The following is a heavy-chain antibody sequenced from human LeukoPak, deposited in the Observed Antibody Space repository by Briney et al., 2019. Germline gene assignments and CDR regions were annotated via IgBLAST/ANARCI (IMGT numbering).Heavy chain of an antibody. J-gene: IGHJ4*02. CDR2: ISSSGST. V-gene: IGHV4-59*01. Sequence: SETLSLTCTVSGDSFSSYHWSWLRQPRGKGRVWIGHISSSGSTSYNPSLKNRVTISVDTSRNQFSLRLNSMTAADTAVYYCARVGRGDHTWGSYYCDHWGQGTLVSVSS. CDR1: GDSFSSYH. CDR3: ARVGRGDHTWGSYYCDH. D-gene: IGHD3-16*01.